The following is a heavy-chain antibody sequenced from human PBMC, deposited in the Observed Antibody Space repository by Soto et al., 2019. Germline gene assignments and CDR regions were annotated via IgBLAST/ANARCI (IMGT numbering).Heavy chain of an antibody. D-gene: IGHD2-2*01. V-gene: IGHV4-30-4*01. J-gene: IGHJ6*02. CDR3: ARDDCSSTSCSTGYYYGMDV. CDR2: IYYSGST. Sequence: SETLSLTCTVSGGPISSGDYYWSWIRQPPGKGLEWIGYIYYSGSTYYNPSLKSRVTISVDTSKNQFSLKLSSVTAADTAVYYCARDDCSSTSCSTGYYYGMDVWGQGTTVTVSS. CDR1: GGPISSGDYY.